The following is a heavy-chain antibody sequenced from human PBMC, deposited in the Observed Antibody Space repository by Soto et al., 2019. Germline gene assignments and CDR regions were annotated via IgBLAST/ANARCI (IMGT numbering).Heavy chain of an antibody. CDR1: GFTLNNYA. V-gene: IGHV3-23*01. Sequence: EVQLLESGGGLVQPGGSLRLSCAASGFTLNNYAMTWVRQAPGKGLEWASAISGGGDTTYYADSVKGRFTVSRGGSKNTLYLQMSSLRAEDTALYYCAKGRGGSGSLTPRVDFWGQGTLVTVSS. CDR2: ISGGGDTT. CDR3: AKGRGGSGSLTPRVDF. D-gene: IGHD3-10*01. J-gene: IGHJ4*02.